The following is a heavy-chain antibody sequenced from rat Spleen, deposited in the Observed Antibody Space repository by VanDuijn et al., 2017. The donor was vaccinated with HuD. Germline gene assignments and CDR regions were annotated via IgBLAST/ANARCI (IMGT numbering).Heavy chain of an antibody. Sequence: EVQLVETGGGLVQPGESLKLSCVASGFTFSSYWMYWIRQAPGEGLEWLSSISPDGGSTYYPDSVKGRFTISRDNAKSTLYLQLDSLRSEDTATYYCARRFDFDYWGQGVMVTVSS. D-gene: IGHD4-3*01. CDR3: ARRFDFDY. V-gene: IGHV5-58*01. CDR1: GFTFSSYW. J-gene: IGHJ2*01. CDR2: ISPDGGST.